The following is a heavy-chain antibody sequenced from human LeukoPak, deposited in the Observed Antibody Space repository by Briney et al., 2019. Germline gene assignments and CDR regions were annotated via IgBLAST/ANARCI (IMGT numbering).Heavy chain of an antibody. CDR3: ARGEHRSAWLIDY. CDR2: ITASSDNI. Sequence: GGSLRHSCVTTGFTFSDYSMNWVRQAPGKGLEWISYITASSDNINYADSVRGRFTISRDNAKNSLYLQMNSLRDDDTAVYYCARGEHRSAWLIDYWGQGTLVTVSS. V-gene: IGHV3-48*02. D-gene: IGHD3-3*01. J-gene: IGHJ4*02. CDR1: GFTFSDYS.